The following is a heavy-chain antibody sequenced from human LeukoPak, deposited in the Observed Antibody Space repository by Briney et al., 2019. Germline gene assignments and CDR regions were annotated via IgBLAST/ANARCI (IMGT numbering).Heavy chain of an antibody. CDR3: ARTYYDFWSGTSGYMDV. J-gene: IGHJ6*03. V-gene: IGHV1-18*01. Sequence: ASVKVSCKASGYTFTSYGISWVRQAPGQGLEWMGWISAYNGNTNYAQKLQGRVTMTTDTSTSTAYMELRSLRSDDTAVYYCARTYYDFWSGTSGYMDVWGKGTTVTVSS. D-gene: IGHD3-3*01. CDR2: ISAYNGNT. CDR1: GYTFTSYG.